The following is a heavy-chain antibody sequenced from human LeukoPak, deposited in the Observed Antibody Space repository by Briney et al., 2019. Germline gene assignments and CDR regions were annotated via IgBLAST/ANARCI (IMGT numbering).Heavy chain of an antibody. CDR2: IYPGDSDT. D-gene: IGHD3-16*02. Sequence: GESLKISCKGSGYSFTSYWIGWVRQMPGKGLEWMGIIYPGDSDTRYSPSFQGQVTISADKSISTAYLQWSNLKASDTAMYYCARHGLSDDYVWGSYRSQPDYWGQGTLVTVSS. CDR3: ARHGLSDDYVWGSYRSQPDY. V-gene: IGHV5-51*01. CDR1: GYSFTSYW. J-gene: IGHJ4*02.